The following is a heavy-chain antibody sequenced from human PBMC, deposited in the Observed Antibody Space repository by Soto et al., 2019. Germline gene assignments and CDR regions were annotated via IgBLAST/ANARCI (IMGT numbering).Heavy chain of an antibody. V-gene: IGHV3-23*01. D-gene: IGHD6-13*01. CDR1: GFTFSSYA. Sequence: GGSLRLSCAASGFTFSSYAMSWVRQAPGKGLEWVSAISGSGGSTYYADSVKGRFTISRDNSKNTLYLQMNSLRAEDTAVYYCAKASAYSSSWYGIDLLYYYYGMDVWGQGTTVTVSS. J-gene: IGHJ6*02. CDR2: ISGSGGST. CDR3: AKASAYSSSWYGIDLLYYYYGMDV.